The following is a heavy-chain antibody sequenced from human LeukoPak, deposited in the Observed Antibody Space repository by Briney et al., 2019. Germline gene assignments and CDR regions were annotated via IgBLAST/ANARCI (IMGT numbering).Heavy chain of an antibody. CDR1: GGIFSSYA. D-gene: IGHD6-6*01. CDR2: IIPIFGTA. J-gene: IGHJ6*02. CDR3: ASPYSSSSELRYYYYYGMDV. Sequence: SVKVSCKASGGIFSSYAISWVRQAPGQGLEWMGGIIPIFGTANYAQKFQGRVTITADESTSTAYMELSSLRSEDTAVYYCASPYSSSSELRYYYYYGMDVWGQGTTVTVSS. V-gene: IGHV1-69*01.